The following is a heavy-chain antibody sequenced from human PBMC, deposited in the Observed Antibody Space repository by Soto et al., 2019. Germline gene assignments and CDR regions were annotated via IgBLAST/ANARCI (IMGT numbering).Heavy chain of an antibody. Sequence: QVQLQESGPGLVRPSETLSFTCTVSGGSITSGGYYWGWIRQHPWKGLEWIGHIYYSGSTSYNPSLKSRVSMSADTSKNQFSMKLSSVTAADTAVYYCARGDWSDYWFVPWGHGTLVTVSS. V-gene: IGHV4-31*03. J-gene: IGHJ5*02. CDR2: IYYSGST. CDR3: ARGDWSDYWFVP. D-gene: IGHD3-9*01. CDR1: GGSITSGGYY.